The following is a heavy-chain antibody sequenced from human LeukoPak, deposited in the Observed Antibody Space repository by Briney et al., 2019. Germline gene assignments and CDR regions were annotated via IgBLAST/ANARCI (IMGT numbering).Heavy chain of an antibody. CDR1: GFTFSSYA. Sequence: PGGSLRLSCAASGFTFSSYAMHWVRQAPGKGLEWVAVISYDGSNKYYADSVKGRFTISRDNSKNTLYLQMNSLRAEDTAVYYCARGGNYCSGGSCYRVMFPRVSNWFDPWGQGTLVTVSS. CDR3: ARGGNYCSGGSCYRVMFPRVSNWFDP. V-gene: IGHV3-30*04. CDR2: ISYDGSNK. D-gene: IGHD2-15*01. J-gene: IGHJ5*02.